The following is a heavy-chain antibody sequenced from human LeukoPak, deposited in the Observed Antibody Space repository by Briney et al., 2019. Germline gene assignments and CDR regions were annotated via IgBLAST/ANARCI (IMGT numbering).Heavy chain of an antibody. J-gene: IGHJ5*02. CDR2: IKHSGST. CDR3: ARGNPHSSSWGFDP. CDR1: GGSFSGYY. Sequence: PSETLSLTCAVYGGSFSGYYWSWIRQPPGRGPEWIGEIKHSGSTNYKPSLKSRVTISVDTSKNQFSLKLSSVTAADTAVYYCARGNPHSSSWGFDPWGQGTLVTVSS. D-gene: IGHD6-13*01. V-gene: IGHV4-34*01.